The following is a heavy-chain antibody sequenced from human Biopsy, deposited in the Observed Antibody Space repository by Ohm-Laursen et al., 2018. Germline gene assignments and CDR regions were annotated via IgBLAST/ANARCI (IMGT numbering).Heavy chain of an antibody. Sequence: ASVKVSCKASGYTFTSYDISWVRQAPGQGLEWMGWISPYNDKTSYPPKLQDRVTMTADASTNTAHMELRSLRSDDTTVYYCARVFCTSTTCYGLLDNWGQGTVVTVSS. V-gene: IGHV1-18*01. CDR2: ISPYNDKT. J-gene: IGHJ4*02. CDR1: GYTFTSYD. D-gene: IGHD2/OR15-2a*01. CDR3: ARVFCTSTTCYGLLDN.